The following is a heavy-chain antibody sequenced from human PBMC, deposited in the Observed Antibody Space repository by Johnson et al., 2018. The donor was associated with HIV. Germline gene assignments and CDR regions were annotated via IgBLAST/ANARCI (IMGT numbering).Heavy chain of an antibody. J-gene: IGHJ3*01. CDR3: ARAGPWARSPLPFDF. CDR2: LYSGDIT. Sequence: VQLVESGGGLIQPGGSLRLSCAASGFTVSSNYMSWVRQAPGKGLEWVSVLYSGDITYYADSVKGRFTISRDKSKNTLYLQMNSLRVEDTAVYYCARAGPWARSPLPFDFWGQGTMVTVSS. V-gene: IGHV3-53*01. CDR1: GFTVSSNY. D-gene: IGHD1-26*01.